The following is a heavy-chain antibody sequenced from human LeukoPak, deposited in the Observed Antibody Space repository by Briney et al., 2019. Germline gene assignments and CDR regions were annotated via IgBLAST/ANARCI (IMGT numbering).Heavy chain of an antibody. CDR1: GGSISSYY. Sequence: PSETLSLTCTVSGGSISSYYWSWIRQPAGKGLEWIGRIYTSGSTNYNPSLKSRVTISVDTSKNQFSLKLSSVTAADTAVYYCARVGPTSTPTPDAFDIWGQGTMVTVSS. CDR3: ARVGPTSTPTPDAFDI. V-gene: IGHV4-4*07. D-gene: IGHD2-15*01. J-gene: IGHJ3*02. CDR2: IYTSGST.